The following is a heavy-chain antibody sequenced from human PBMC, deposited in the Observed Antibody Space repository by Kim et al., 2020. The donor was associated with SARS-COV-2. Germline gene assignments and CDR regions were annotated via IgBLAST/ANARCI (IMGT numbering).Heavy chain of an antibody. CDR3: ARGSGWAFDY. J-gene: IGHJ4*02. CDR2: NK. Sequence: NKKFSKKFQGRVTITRDTSASTAYMELTSLRSEDTAIYYCARGSGWAFDYWGQGTLVTVAS. V-gene: IGHV1-3*01. D-gene: IGHD6-19*01.